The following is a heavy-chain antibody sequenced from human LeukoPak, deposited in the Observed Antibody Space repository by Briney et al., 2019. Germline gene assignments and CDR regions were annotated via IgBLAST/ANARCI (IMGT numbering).Heavy chain of an antibody. J-gene: IGHJ4*02. CDR2: IIPILGIA. CDR1: GGTFSSYA. Sequence: GSSVKVSCKASGGTFSSYAISWVRQAPGQGLEWMGRIIPILGIANYAQRFQGRVTITADKSTSTAYMELSSLRSEDTAVYYCARARIAAAGILDYWSQGTLVTVSS. V-gene: IGHV1-69*04. CDR3: ARARIAAAGILDY. D-gene: IGHD6-13*01.